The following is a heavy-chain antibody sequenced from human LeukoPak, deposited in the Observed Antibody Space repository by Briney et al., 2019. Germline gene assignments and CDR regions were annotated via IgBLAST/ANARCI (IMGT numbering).Heavy chain of an antibody. V-gene: IGHV4-39*07. CDR2: MYYSGST. D-gene: IGHD5-12*01. CDR1: GGSISRSSYY. J-gene: IGHJ5*02. Sequence: SETLSLTCTVSGGSISRSSYYWGWIRQPPGKGLEWIGSMYYSGSTFYNPSLKSRVTILVDTSKNQFSLKLSSVTAADTAVYYCARDPIVATIISWFDPWGQGTLVTVSS. CDR3: ARDPIVATIISWFDP.